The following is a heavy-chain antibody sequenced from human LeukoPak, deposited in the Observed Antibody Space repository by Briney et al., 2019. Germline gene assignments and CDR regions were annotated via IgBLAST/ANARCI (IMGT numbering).Heavy chain of an antibody. D-gene: IGHD6-13*01. V-gene: IGHV1-69*05. CDR2: IIPIFGTA. CDR1: GGTFSSYA. Sequence: SVKVSCKASGGTFSSYAISWVRQAPGHGLEWMGRIIPIFGTANYAQKFQGRVTITTDESTSTAYMELSSLRSEDTAVYYCARDPNHIAANWFDPWGQGTLVTVSS. J-gene: IGHJ5*02. CDR3: ARDPNHIAANWFDP.